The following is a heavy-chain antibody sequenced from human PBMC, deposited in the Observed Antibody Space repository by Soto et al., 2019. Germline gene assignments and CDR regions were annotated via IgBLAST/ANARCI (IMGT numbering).Heavy chain of an antibody. Sequence: DVQLLESGGGLVQPGGSLRLSCAASGFTFRSYAMSWVRQAPGKGLEWVSGISGSGISTHYADSVKGRFTVSRDNSKNTRCLQMNSLRAEDTAVYNCAKEPVGPDWYFDLWGRGILVTVSS. J-gene: IGHJ2*01. CDR2: ISGSGIST. CDR3: AKEPVGPDWYFDL. CDR1: GFTFRSYA. V-gene: IGHV3-23*01.